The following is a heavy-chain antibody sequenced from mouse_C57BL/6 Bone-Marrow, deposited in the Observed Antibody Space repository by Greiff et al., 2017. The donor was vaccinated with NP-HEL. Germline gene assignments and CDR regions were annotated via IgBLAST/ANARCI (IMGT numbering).Heavy chain of an antibody. Sequence: EVQLQESGPGLVKPSQSLSLTCSVTGYSITSGYYWNWIRQFPGNKLEWMGYISYDGSNNYNPSLKNRISITRDTSKNQFFLKLNSVTTEDTATYYCAGIRPYFDYWGQGTTLTVSS. J-gene: IGHJ2*01. CDR1: GYSITSGYY. CDR2: ISYDGSN. CDR3: AGIRPYFDY. V-gene: IGHV3-6*01.